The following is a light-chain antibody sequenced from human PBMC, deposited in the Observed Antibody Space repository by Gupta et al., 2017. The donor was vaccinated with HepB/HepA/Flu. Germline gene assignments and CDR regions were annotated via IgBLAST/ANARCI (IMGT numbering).Light chain of an antibody. Sequence: QSVLTQPPSLSGAPGQRVTISCTGRRSNIGAGYDVHWYQQLPGTAPKLLIYGNSNRPSGVPDRFSGSKSGTSASLAITGLQAEDEADYYCQSYDSSLSGYVVFGGGTKLTVL. V-gene: IGLV1-40*01. CDR2: GNS. CDR1: RSNIGAGYD. J-gene: IGLJ2*01. CDR3: QSYDSSLSGYVV.